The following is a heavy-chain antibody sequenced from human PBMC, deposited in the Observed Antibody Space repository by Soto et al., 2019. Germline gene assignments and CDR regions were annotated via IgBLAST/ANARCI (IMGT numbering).Heavy chain of an antibody. CDR1: GFTFDDYA. D-gene: IGHD1-7*01. Sequence: EVQLVESGGGLVQPGRSLRLSCAASGFTFDDYAMHWVRQDPGKGLEWVSGISWNSGSIGYADSVKGRFTISRDNAKNSLYLQMNSLRAEDKALYYCAKDLAPNTWDYPSFDYWGQGTLVTVSS. CDR3: AKDLAPNTWDYPSFDY. V-gene: IGHV3-9*01. J-gene: IGHJ4*02. CDR2: ISWNSGSI.